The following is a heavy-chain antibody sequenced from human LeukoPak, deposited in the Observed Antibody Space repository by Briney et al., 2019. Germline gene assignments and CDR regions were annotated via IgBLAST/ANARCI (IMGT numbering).Heavy chain of an antibody. CDR1: GFTFSSYA. D-gene: IGHD3-3*01. V-gene: IGHV3-23*01. Sequence: PGGSLRLSCAASGFTFSSYAMSWVRQAPGKGLEWVSAISGSGGSTYYADSVKGRFTISGDNSKNTLYLQMNSLRAEDTAVYYCAGAYYDFWSGFDYWGQGTLVTVSS. CDR2: ISGSGGST. CDR3: AGAYYDFWSGFDY. J-gene: IGHJ4*02.